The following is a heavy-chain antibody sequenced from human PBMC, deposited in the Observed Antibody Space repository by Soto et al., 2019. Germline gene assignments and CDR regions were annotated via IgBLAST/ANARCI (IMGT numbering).Heavy chain of an antibody. V-gene: IGHV1-69*13. CDR2: IIPIFGTA. CDR3: ARAWEDIVVVVAATLYYYYGMDV. J-gene: IGHJ6*02. D-gene: IGHD2-15*01. CDR1: GGTFSSYA. Sequence: SVKVSCKASGGTFSSYAISWVRQAPGQGLEWMGGIIPIFGTANYAQKFQGRVTITADESTSTAYMELSSLRSEDTAVYYCARAWEDIVVVVAATLYYYYGMDVWGQGTTVTVSS.